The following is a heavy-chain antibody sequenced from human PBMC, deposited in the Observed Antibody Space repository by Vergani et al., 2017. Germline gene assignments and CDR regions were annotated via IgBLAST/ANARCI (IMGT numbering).Heavy chain of an antibody. CDR3: TKGXRGPGFGGSFFDY. J-gene: IGHJ4*02. Sequence: QVQLVESGGGVVQPGGSLLLSCVASGFSVSNSGMHWVRQTPGKGLEWVAFIQYDGSDIFYADFVEGRFTISRDNSKNSLYLQMRSLRFDDTAVYYCTKGXRGPGFGGSFFDYWGRGTLVTVSS. D-gene: IGHD3-3*01. CDR1: GFSVSNSG. V-gene: IGHV3-30*02. CDR2: IQYDGSDI.